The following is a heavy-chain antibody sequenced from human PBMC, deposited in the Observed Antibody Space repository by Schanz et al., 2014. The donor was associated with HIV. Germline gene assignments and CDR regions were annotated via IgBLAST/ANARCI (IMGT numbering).Heavy chain of an antibody. V-gene: IGHV3-30*03. D-gene: IGHD3-22*01. CDR2: TYSDGRNG. CDR3: ARDVSHDSSGHYSDYYYGMDV. J-gene: IGHJ6*02. Sequence: QVQLVESGGGAVQPGKSLRLSCAASGFTFNNYGMHWVRQAPGKGLEWVALTYSDGRNGYYADAVRGRFTISRDNSKNTLYLQMNSLRAEDTAVYYCARDVSHDSSGHYSDYYYGMDVWGQGTTVTVSS. CDR1: GFTFNNYG.